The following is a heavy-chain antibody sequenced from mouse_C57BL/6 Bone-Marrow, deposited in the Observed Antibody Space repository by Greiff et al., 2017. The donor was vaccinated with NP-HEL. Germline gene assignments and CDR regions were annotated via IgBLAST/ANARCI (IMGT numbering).Heavy chain of an antibody. V-gene: IGHV5-6*01. CDR1: GFTFSSYG. Sequence: EVQLVESGGDLVKPGGSLKLSCAASGFTFSSYGMSWVRQTPDKRLEWVATISSGGSYTYYPDSVKGRFTISRDNAKNTLYLQMSSLKSEDTAMYYCARPPDSSEVYWGQGTLVTVSA. CDR3: ARPPDSSEVY. D-gene: IGHD3-2*02. J-gene: IGHJ3*01. CDR2: ISSGGSYT.